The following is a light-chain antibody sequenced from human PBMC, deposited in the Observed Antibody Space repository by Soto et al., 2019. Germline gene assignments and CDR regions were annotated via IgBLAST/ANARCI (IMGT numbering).Light chain of an antibody. CDR1: SSDVGGYNY. J-gene: IGLJ3*02. CDR2: YVS. CDR3: SSYAGSYTWV. V-gene: IGLV2-11*01. Sequence: QSALTQPRSVSGSPGQSVTISCTGTSSDVGGYNYVSWYQQHPGKAPKLMIYYVSKRPSGVPDRFSGSKSGNTASLTISGXXXXXXXXYXCSSYAGSYTWVFGGGTKLTVL.